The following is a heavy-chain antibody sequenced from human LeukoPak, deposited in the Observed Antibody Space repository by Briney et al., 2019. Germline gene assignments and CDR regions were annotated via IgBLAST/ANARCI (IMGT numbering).Heavy chain of an antibody. CDR1: GGTFSSYA. D-gene: IGHD6-13*01. J-gene: IGHJ4*02. V-gene: IGHV1-69*04. CDR2: IYPILGIA. Sequence: SVKVSCKASGGTFSSYAISWVRQAPGQGLEWMGRIYPILGIANNAQKFEGRVRIPVDKSTSTAYMALSSLRSEETAVYYCASNGIAAAGGDYWGQGTLVTVSS. CDR3: ASNGIAAAGGDY.